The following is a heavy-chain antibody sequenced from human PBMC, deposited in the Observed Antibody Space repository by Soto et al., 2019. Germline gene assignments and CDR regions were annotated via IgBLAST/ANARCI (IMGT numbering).Heavy chain of an antibody. J-gene: IGHJ6*02. Sequence: SETLSLTCTVSGGSISSYYWSWIRQPPGKGLEWIGYIYYSGSTNYNPSLKSRVTISVDTSKNQFSLKLSSVTAADTAVYYCARGLTIFGVVRTGGMDVWGPGTTVTVSS. CDR3: ARGLTIFGVVRTGGMDV. CDR1: GGSISSYY. D-gene: IGHD3-3*01. V-gene: IGHV4-59*01. CDR2: IYYSGST.